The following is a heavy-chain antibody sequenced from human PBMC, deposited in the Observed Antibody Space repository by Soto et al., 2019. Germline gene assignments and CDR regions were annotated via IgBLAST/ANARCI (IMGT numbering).Heavy chain of an antibody. CDR2: IKSKTEGGTI. J-gene: IGHJ4*02. Sequence: EVQLVESGGGLVKPGGSLRLSCAASGFTFSNAWMSWVRQAPGKGLEWVGRIKSKTEGGTIDYAAPVKGRFTISRDDSKNTLYLQMHSLKTGDPAVYYCTARVATIRIFDYWGQGTLVTVSS. V-gene: IGHV3-15*01. CDR1: GFTFSNAW. D-gene: IGHD5-12*01. CDR3: TARVATIRIFDY.